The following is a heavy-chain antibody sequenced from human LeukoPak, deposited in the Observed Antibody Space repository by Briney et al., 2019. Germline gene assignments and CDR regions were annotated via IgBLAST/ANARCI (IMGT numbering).Heavy chain of an antibody. CDR2: IYTRGST. D-gene: IGHD3-16*01. CDR1: GGSISSDY. CDR3: ARGLREDAFDI. V-gene: IGHV4-4*07. Sequence: SETLSLTCAVSGGSISSDYWSWIRQPAGRGLEWIGRIYTRGSTKYNPSLKSRVTISVDTSKNHFSLNVYSVTAADTAVYYCARGLREDAFDIWGQGTLVTVSS. J-gene: IGHJ3*02.